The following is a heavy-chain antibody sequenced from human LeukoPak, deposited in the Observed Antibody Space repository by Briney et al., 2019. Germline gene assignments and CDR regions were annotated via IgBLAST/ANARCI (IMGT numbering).Heavy chain of an antibody. Sequence: SETLSLTCTVTGGTINSYYWSWLRQPAGKGLEWIGRIYTSGSTNYNPSLKSRVTISVDKSKNQFSLKLSSVTAADTAVYYCARSEVTTGLFDYWGQGTLVTVSS. J-gene: IGHJ4*02. V-gene: IGHV4-4*07. CDR3: ARSEVTTGLFDY. D-gene: IGHD4-11*01. CDR1: GGTINSYY. CDR2: IYTSGST.